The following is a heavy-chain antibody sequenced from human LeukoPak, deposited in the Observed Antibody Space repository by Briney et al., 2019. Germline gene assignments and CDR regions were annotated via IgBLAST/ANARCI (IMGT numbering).Heavy chain of an antibody. Sequence: PGGSLRLSCAASGFTFSRYSMNWVRQAPGKGLEWISYINSGSNAIYYADSVKGRFTISRDNDKNSLFLQMNSLRDEDTAMYYCAREYGFGLWGQGTLVTVSS. CDR2: INSGSNAI. CDR1: GFTFSRYS. CDR3: AREYGFGL. D-gene: IGHD3-10*01. V-gene: IGHV3-48*02. J-gene: IGHJ4*02.